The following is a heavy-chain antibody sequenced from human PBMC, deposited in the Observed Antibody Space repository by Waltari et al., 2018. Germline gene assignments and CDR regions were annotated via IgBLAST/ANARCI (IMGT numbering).Heavy chain of an antibody. V-gene: IGHV4-34*01. CDR2: INHSGST. CDR3: ARGPRTEGYFDY. CDR1: GESFSGYY. J-gene: IGHJ4*02. Sequence: QVQLQQWGAGLLKPSETLSLTCAVYGESFSGYYWSWIRQSPGKGREWIGEINHSGSTNYNPALKSRVTISVDKSKNQFSLKLSSVTAADTAVYYWARGPRTEGYFDYWGQGTLVTVSS.